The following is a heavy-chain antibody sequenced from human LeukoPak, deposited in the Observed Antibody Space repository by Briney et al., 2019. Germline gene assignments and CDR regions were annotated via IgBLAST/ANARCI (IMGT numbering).Heavy chain of an antibody. CDR2: IYPGDSGT. CDR3: ARRVNSGWHYFDY. J-gene: IGHJ4*02. CDR1: GYSFTSYW. Sequence: GESPKISCKGSGYSFTSYWIGWVRQMPGKGLEWMGIIYPGDSGTTYNPSFQGQVTISADKSISTAYLQWSSLKASDTAMYYCARRVNSGWHYFDYWGQGTLVTVSS. V-gene: IGHV5-51*01. D-gene: IGHD6-19*01.